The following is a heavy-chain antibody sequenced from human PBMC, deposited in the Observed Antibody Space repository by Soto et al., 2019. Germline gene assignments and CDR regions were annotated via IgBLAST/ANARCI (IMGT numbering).Heavy chain of an antibody. CDR2: IDPDDSSS. J-gene: IGHJ5*02. CDR3: ARLYGTSNYYFLAWFDP. Sequence: PGESLKISCKTSGYNFTANWTAWVRPVPGKGLEYMGRIDPDDSSSNYSPSFEGHVTLSVDKSVNTAFLQWSSLKASDTAMYYCARLYGTSNYYFLAWFDPWGQGTLVTVSS. CDR1: GYNFTANW. V-gene: IGHV5-10-1*01. D-gene: IGHD3-22*01.